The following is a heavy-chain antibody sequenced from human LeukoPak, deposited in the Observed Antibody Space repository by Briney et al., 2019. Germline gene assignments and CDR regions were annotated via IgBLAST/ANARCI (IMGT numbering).Heavy chain of an antibody. J-gene: IGHJ4*02. CDR2: INPNSGGT. V-gene: IGHV1-2*02. CDR1: GYTFTGCY. Sequence: ASVKVSCKASGYTFTGCYMHWVRQAPGQGLEWMGWINPNSGGTNYAQKFQGRVTMTRDTSISTAYMELSRLRSDDTAVYYCARDSMYSGSYVDYWGQGTLVTVSS. CDR3: ARDSMYSGSYVDY. D-gene: IGHD1-26*01.